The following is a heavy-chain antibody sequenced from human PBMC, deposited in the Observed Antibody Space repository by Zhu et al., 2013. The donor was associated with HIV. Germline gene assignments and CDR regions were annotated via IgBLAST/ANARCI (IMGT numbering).Heavy chain of an antibody. Sequence: KPGASVKVSCKASGYTFTGYYIHWVRQAPGQGLEWMGWINPNSGGTNYAQKFQGRVSMTRDTSITTAYMELRGLISDDTAVYYCASDLWEKAFDIWGQGTMVTVS. J-gene: IGHJ3*02. CDR2: INPNSGGT. V-gene: IGHV1-2*02. CDR3: ASDLWEKAFDI. CDR1: GYTFTGYY. D-gene: IGHD1-26*01.